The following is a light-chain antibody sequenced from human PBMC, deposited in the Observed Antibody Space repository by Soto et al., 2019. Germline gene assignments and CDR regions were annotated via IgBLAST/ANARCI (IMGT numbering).Light chain of an antibody. CDR3: QQYNNWPRT. CDR2: GTS. CDR1: QSVGSN. V-gene: IGKV3-15*01. Sequence: EIVMTQSPATLSVSPGERATLPCRASQSVGSNLAWYQQKPGQAPRLLIYGTSTRATGIPARFSGSGSGTELTLTISSLQSEDFAVYYCQQYNNWPRTFGQGTKVEIK. J-gene: IGKJ1*01.